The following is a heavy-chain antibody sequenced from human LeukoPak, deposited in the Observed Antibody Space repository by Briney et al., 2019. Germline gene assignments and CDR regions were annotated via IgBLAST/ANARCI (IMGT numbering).Heavy chain of an antibody. CDR2: INHSGST. D-gene: IGHD3-16*02. V-gene: IGHV4-34*01. CDR3: ARARVWGSYRSPPGDY. Sequence: TSETLSLTCAVYGGSFSGYYWSWIRQPPGKGLEWIGEINHSGSTNYNPSLKSRVTISVDTSKNQFSLKLSSVTAADTAVYYCARARVWGSYRSPPGDYWGQGTLVTVSS. J-gene: IGHJ4*02. CDR1: GGSFSGYY.